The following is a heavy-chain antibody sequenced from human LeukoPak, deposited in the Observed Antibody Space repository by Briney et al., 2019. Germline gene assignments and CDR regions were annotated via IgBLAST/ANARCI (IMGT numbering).Heavy chain of an antibody. CDR3: ARGSGRVFHARDI. Sequence: SETLSLTCAVYGGSFSGYYWSWIRQPPGKGLEWIGEINHSGSTNYNPSLKSRVTISVDTSKNQFSLKLSSVTAADTAVYYCARGSGRVFHARDIWGQRTRV. D-gene: IGHD3-10*01. CDR1: GGSFSGYY. V-gene: IGHV4-34*01. J-gene: IGHJ3*02. CDR2: INHSGST.